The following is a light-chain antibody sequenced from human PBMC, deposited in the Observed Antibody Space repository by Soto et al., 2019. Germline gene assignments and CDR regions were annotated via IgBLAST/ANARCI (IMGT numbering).Light chain of an antibody. CDR3: QQSDSMPWT. J-gene: IGKJ1*01. Sequence: EIVLTQSPGTLSLSPGERATLSCRASQSVSSSYLAWYQQKPGQAPRLLIYGASSRATGIPDRFSGSGSGTDFTLTISRLEPEDSATYYCQQSDSMPWTFGQGTKVEIK. V-gene: IGKV3-20*01. CDR1: QSVSSSY. CDR2: GAS.